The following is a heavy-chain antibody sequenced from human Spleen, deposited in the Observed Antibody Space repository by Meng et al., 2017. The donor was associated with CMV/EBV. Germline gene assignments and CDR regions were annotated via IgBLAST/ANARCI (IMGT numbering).Heavy chain of an antibody. CDR2: VSSSGST. J-gene: IGHJ4*02. CDR1: GGSVSSSTYY. CDR3: ARGRRDIVVVPAAIWGY. V-gene: IGHV4-61*01. D-gene: IGHD2-2*02. Sequence: SETLSLTCIVSGGSVSSSTYYWSWIRQPPGKGLEWIGYVSSSGSTKYNPSLKSRVIISVDPSKSQFSLKLSSVTAADTAVYYCARGRRDIVVVPAAIWGYWGQGTLVTVSS.